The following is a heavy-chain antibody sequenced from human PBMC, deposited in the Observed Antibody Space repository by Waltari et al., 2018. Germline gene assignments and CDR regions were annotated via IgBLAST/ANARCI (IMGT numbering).Heavy chain of an antibody. CDR1: GFTFSSYA. CDR3: AREQFYNSGIQGSAFDY. CDR2: IGRSGDIM. J-gene: IGHJ4*02. D-gene: IGHD3-10*01. V-gene: IGHV3-48*03. Sequence: EVQLVESGGGLIQPGGSLRLSCAASGFTFSSYAVNWVRQAPGKGLEWVSYIGRSGDIMFFADSVRGRFTISRDNAKNSLYLQMNSLRVEDTAVYYCAREQFYNSGIQGSAFDYWGQGTLVTVSS.